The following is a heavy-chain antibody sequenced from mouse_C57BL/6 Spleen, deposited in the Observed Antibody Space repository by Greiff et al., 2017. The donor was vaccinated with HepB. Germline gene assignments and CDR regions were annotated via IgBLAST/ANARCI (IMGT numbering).Heavy chain of an antibody. J-gene: IGHJ3*01. Sequence: QVQLKQSGPELVKPGASVKISCKASGYAFSSSWMNWVKQRPGKGLEWIGRIYPGDGDTNYNGKFKGKATLTADKSSSTAYMQLSSLTSEDSAVYFCARYGYYFCFAYWGQGTLVTVSA. CDR2: IYPGDGDT. CDR3: ARYGYYFCFAY. D-gene: IGHD2-3*01. V-gene: IGHV1-82*01. CDR1: GYAFSSSW.